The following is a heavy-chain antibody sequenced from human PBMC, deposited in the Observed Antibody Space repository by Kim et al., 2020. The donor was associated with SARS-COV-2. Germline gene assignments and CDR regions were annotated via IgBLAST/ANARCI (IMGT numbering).Heavy chain of an antibody. V-gene: IGHV3-23*01. CDR1: GITFSSYA. CDR2: ISGSGGST. D-gene: IGHD6-13*01. Sequence: GGSLRLSCAASGITFSSYAMSWVRQAPGKGLEWVSTISGSGGSTYYADSMKGRFTISRDNPKNTLYLQMNILRADDTAVYYCAKSSSWYVEYFQHWGQGTLVTVSS. J-gene: IGHJ1*01. CDR3: AKSSSWYVEYFQH.